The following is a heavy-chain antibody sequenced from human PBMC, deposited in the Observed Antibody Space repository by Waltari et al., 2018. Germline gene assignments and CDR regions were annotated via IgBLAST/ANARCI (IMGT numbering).Heavy chain of an antibody. D-gene: IGHD3-3*01. J-gene: IGHJ6*02. CDR2: ISFDGSEE. CDR1: GLKFSEYG. CDR3: AKDANAYYDFWSGYPVYYFGMDV. Sequence: QVQLVETGGGVVQSGRSLRLSCVVSGLKFSEYGLHWVRQAPGKGLEWVAVISFDGSEESYAESVRGRFTISRDNSQNTLFLQMSRLTDEDTAVYYCAKDANAYYDFWSGYPVYYFGMDVWGQGP. V-gene: IGHV3-30*18.